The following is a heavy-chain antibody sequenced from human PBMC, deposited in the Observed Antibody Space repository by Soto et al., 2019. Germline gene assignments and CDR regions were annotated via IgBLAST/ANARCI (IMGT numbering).Heavy chain of an antibody. Sequence: ASVKVSCKASGGTFSSYTISWVRQAPGQGLEWMGRIIPILGIANYAQKFQGRVTITADKSTSTAYMELSSLRSEDTAVYYCARDRGGGSTAYYFDYWGQGTLVTVSS. J-gene: IGHJ4*02. CDR3: ARDRGGGSTAYYFDY. D-gene: IGHD6-13*01. CDR2: IIPILGIA. V-gene: IGHV1-69*04. CDR1: GGTFSSYT.